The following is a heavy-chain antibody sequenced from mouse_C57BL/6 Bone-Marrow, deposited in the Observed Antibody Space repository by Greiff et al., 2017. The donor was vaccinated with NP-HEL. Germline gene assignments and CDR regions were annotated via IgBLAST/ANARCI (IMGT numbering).Heavy chain of an antibody. D-gene: IGHD2-1*01. CDR1: GYTFTSYG. CDR3: ARGGNYGGTGFAY. CDR2: IYPRSGNT. J-gene: IGHJ3*01. V-gene: IGHV1-81*01. Sequence: VQVVESGAELARPGASVKLSCKASGYTFTSYGISWVKQRTGQGLEWIGEIYPRSGNTYYNEKFKGKATLTADKSSSTADMELRGLTSEDSAVYVCARGGNYGGTGFAYWGQGTLVTVSA.